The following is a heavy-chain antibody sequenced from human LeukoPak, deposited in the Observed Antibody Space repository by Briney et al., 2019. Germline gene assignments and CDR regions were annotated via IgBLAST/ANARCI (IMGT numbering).Heavy chain of an antibody. V-gene: IGHV3-30*18. Sequence: GGSLRLSCAASGFTFSSYGMHWVRQAPGKGLEWVAVISYDGSNKYYADSVKGRFIISRDNSKNTLYLQMNSLRAEDTAVYYCANFVDSNGMDVWGQGTTVTVSS. CDR2: ISYDGSNK. D-gene: IGHD5-12*01. CDR1: GFTFSSYG. J-gene: IGHJ6*02. CDR3: ANFVDSNGMDV.